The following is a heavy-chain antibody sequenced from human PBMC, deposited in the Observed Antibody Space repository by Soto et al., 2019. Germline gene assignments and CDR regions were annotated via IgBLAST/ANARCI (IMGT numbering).Heavy chain of an antibody. CDR3: ARDQSGSYFPDS. CDR2: IWYDGSNK. CDR1: GFTFSSYG. Sequence: QVQLVESGGGVVQPGRSLRLSCAASGFTFSSYGMHWVRQAPGKGLEWVAVIWYDGSNKYYADSVKGRFTISRDNSKNTLYLQMNSLRAEDTAVYYCARDQSGSYFPDSWGQGTLVTVSS. D-gene: IGHD2-15*01. V-gene: IGHV3-33*01. J-gene: IGHJ4*02.